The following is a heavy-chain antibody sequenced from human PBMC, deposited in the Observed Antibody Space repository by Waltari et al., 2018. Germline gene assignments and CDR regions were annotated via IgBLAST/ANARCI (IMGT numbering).Heavy chain of an antibody. J-gene: IGHJ3*02. V-gene: IGHV5-51*01. CDR1: GYSLTHYW. CDR3: VRHPDLRYCSDDNCHTRLDI. CDR2: LFPADSNT. D-gene: IGHD2-15*01. Sequence: EVQLAQSGAELKKPGESLKISCKVSGYSLTHYWIAWVRQMPGRGLEWVGLLFPADSNTRYSPSFQGPVSISVDKSINTAYLQWSSLKASDTGMYYCVRHPDLRYCSDDNCHTRLDIWGQGTMVTVSS.